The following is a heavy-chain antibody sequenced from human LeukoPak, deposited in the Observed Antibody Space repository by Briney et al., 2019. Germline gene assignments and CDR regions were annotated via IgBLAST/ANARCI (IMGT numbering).Heavy chain of an antibody. D-gene: IGHD5-12*01. CDR1: GYTFTSYD. J-gene: IGHJ6*02. CDR3: ARFENSGYDTGPYYYYGMDV. Sequence: ASVKVSCKASGYTFTSYDINWVRQATGQGLEWMGWMNPNSGNTGYAQKFQGRVTMTRNTSISTAYMELSSLRSEDTAVYYCARFENSGYDTGPYYYYGMDVWGQGTTVTVSS. CDR2: MNPNSGNT. V-gene: IGHV1-8*01.